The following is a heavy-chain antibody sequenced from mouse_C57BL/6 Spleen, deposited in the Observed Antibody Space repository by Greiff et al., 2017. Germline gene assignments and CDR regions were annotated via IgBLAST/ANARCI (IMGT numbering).Heavy chain of an antibody. J-gene: IGHJ2*01. V-gene: IGHV1-4*01. Sequence: VQLQQSGAELARPGASVKMSCKASGYTFTSYTMHWVKQRPGQGLEWIGYINPSSGYTKYNQKFKDKATLTADKSSSTAYMQLSSLTSEDSSVYYCARWANYYGSSYYFDYWGQGTTLTVSS. CDR2: INPSSGYT. CDR1: GYTFTSYT. CDR3: ARWANYYGSSYYFDY. D-gene: IGHD1-1*01.